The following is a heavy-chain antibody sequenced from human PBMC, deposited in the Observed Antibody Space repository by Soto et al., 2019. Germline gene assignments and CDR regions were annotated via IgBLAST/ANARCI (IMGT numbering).Heavy chain of an antibody. V-gene: IGHV3-66*01. CDR3: ARVGPPSDAFDI. CDR2: IYTDGST. Sequence: EVQLVESGGDLVQPGESLRLSCAASGIIVSSNHMTWVRQAPGKGLEWVSVIYTDGSTYYADSVKGRFAVSRDNSENMLYLQMNGLRAEDTAVYDCARVGPPSDAFDIWGQGTMVTASS. CDR1: GIIVSSNH. J-gene: IGHJ3*02. D-gene: IGHD3-16*01.